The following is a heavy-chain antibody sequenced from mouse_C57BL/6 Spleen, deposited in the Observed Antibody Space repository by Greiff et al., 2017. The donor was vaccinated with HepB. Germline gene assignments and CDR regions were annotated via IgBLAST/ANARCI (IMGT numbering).Heavy chain of an antibody. CDR3: ARSGGDGYDQAWFAY. D-gene: IGHD2-2*01. V-gene: IGHV1-19*01. CDR1: GYTFTDYY. Sequence: VQLQQSGPVLVKPGASVKMSCKASGYTFTDYYMNWVKQSHGKSLEWIGVINPYNGGTSYNQKFKGKATLTVDKSSSTAYMELNSLTSEDSAVYYCARSGGDGYDQAWFAYWGQGTLVTVSA. J-gene: IGHJ3*01. CDR2: INPYNGGT.